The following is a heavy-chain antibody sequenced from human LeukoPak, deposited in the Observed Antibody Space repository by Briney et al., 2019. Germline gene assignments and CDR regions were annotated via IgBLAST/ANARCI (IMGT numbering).Heavy chain of an antibody. Sequence: ASVKVSCKASGYAFTGYYIHWVRQAPGQGLEWMGRINCNGGGTSYAQKFQGRVTMTRDTSISTAYMELDRLTSDDTAVYYCARDYGPYPGCSWFDPWGQGTLVTVSS. CDR3: ARDYGPYPGCSWFDP. J-gene: IGHJ5*02. D-gene: IGHD2-21*01. CDR1: GYAFTGYY. V-gene: IGHV1-2*06. CDR2: INCNGGGT.